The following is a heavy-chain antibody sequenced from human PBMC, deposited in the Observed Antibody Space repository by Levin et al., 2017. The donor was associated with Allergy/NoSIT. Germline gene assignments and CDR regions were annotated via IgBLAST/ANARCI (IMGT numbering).Heavy chain of an antibody. CDR3: AHSRADYSNYVMGPRTRYYYYGMDV. CDR2: IIPIFGTA. V-gene: IGHV1-69*06. J-gene: IGHJ6*02. D-gene: IGHD4-11*01. CDR1: GGTFSSYA. Sequence: VASVKVSCKASGGTFSSYAISWVRQAPGQGLEWMGGIIPIFGTANYAQKFQGRVTITADKSTSTAYMELSSLRSEDTAVYYCAHSRADYSNYVMGPRTRYYYYGMDVWGQGTTVTVSS.